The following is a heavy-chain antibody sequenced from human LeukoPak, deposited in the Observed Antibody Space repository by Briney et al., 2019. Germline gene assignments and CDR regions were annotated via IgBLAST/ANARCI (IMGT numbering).Heavy chain of an antibody. D-gene: IGHD6-6*01. CDR2: IIPIFGTA. V-gene: IGHV1-69*05. J-gene: IGHJ6*03. Sequence: SVKVSCKASGGTFSSYAISWVRQAPGQGLEWMGGIIPIFGTANYAQKFQGRVTITTDESTSTAYMELSSLRSEDTAVYYCARANSGSSIAARGGEDYYYYYMDVWGKGTTVTVSS. CDR1: GGTFSSYA. CDR3: ARANSGSSIAARGGEDYYYYYMDV.